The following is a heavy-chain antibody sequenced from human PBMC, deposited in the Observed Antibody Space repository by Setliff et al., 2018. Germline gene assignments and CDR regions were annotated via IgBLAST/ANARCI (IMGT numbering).Heavy chain of an antibody. CDR1: GFTFSTHN. Sequence: GGSLRLSCAASGFTFSTHNMNWVRQAPGKGLEWVSAISGSGGSTYYADSVKGRFTISRDNSKNTLYLQMNSLRAEDTAVYYCARMYSSSWYGDYYYGMDVWGQGTTVTVSS. CDR3: ARMYSSSWYGDYYYGMDV. V-gene: IGHV3-23*01. CDR2: ISGSGGST. J-gene: IGHJ6*02. D-gene: IGHD6-13*01.